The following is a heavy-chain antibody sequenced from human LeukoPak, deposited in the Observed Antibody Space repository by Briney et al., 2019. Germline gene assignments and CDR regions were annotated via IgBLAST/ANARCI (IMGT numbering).Heavy chain of an antibody. J-gene: IGHJ6*03. Sequence: PGRSLRLSCAASGSTFSNYVMHWVRQAPGKGLEWVALISYDGSNKYYADSVRGRFTISRDNSKNTLYMQMNSLRAEDTAVYYCAKAGGSGTYDVDYYMDVWGKGTTVTVSS. V-gene: IGHV3-30*18. CDR3: AKAGGSGTYDVDYYMDV. CDR2: ISYDGSNK. CDR1: GSTFSNYV. D-gene: IGHD3-10*01.